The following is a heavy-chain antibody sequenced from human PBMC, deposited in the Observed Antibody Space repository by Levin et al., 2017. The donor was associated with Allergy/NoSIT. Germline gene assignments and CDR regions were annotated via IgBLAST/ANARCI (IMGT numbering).Heavy chain of an antibody. CDR1: GGTFSSYA. D-gene: IGHD2-21*02. J-gene: IGHJ2*01. CDR2: IIPIFGTA. CDR3: ARSRHIVVVTAIRWYFEL. Sequence: SVKVSCKASGGTFSSYAISWVRQAPGQGLEWMGGIIPIFGTANYAQKFQGRVTITADKSTSTAYMELSSLRSEDTAVYYCARSRHIVVVTAIRWYFELWGRGTLVTVSS. V-gene: IGHV1-69*06.